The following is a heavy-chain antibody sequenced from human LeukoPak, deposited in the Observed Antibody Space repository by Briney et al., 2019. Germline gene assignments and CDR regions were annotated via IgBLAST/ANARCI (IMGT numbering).Heavy chain of an antibody. D-gene: IGHD6-13*01. CDR3: AIIAAAGANIDY. Sequence: PGGSLRLSCAASGFTFSSYAMSWVRQAPGKGLEWVSGISGSDGSTYYADSVKGRFTISRDNSNNTLFLQMNKLRAEDTAVYYCAIIAAAGANIDYWGQGTLVTVSS. J-gene: IGHJ4*02. V-gene: IGHV3-23*01. CDR1: GFTFSSYA. CDR2: ISGSDGST.